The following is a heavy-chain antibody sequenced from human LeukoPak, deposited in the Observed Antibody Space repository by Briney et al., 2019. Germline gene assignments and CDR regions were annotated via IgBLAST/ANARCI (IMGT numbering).Heavy chain of an antibody. J-gene: IGHJ4*02. V-gene: IGHV3-74*01. CDR2: INSDGSTT. CDR3: ARGNYYGQDY. D-gene: IGHD3-10*01. CDR1: GFTFSSYW. Sequence: TGGSLRLSCGASGFTFSSYWMHWVRQAPGKGLVWISCINSDGSTTSYADSVKGRFTISRDNAKNTLYLQMNSLRAEDTAVYYCARGNYYGQDYWGQGTLVTVSS.